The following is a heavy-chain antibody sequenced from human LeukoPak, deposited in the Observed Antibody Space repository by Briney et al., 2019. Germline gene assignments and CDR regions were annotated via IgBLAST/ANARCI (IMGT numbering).Heavy chain of an antibody. CDR2: MNSNSGTT. CDR3: ARVGDALDFDY. Sequence: ASVKVSCKASGYTFTSYDINWVRQATGQGLEWMGWMNSNSGTTGYAQKFHGRVTMTRNTSISTAYMELSSLRSEGAAVYYCARVGDALDFDYWGQGTMVTVSS. CDR1: GYTFTSYD. V-gene: IGHV1-8*01. J-gene: IGHJ4*02. D-gene: IGHD3-16*01.